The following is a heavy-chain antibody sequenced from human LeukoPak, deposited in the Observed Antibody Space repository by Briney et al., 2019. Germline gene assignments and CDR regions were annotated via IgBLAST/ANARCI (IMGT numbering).Heavy chain of an antibody. CDR2: INHSGST. Sequence: SETLSLTCAVYGGSFSGYYWSWIRQPPGKGLEWIGEINHSGSTNYNPSLKSRVTISVDTSKNQFSLKLSSVTAADTAVYYCASRRYSSGYDYWGQGTLVIVSS. CDR3: ASRRYSSGYDY. J-gene: IGHJ4*02. V-gene: IGHV4-34*01. D-gene: IGHD6-19*01. CDR1: GGSFSGYY.